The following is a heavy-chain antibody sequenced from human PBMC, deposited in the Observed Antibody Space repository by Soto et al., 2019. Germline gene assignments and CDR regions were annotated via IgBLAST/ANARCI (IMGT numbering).Heavy chain of an antibody. Sequence: QVHLVESGGGVVQPGRSLRLSCAASRFTFSNFAMHWVRQAPGKGLEWVAVISSDGSDKNYVDSVKGRFTISRDNSRNTLYLQMDSLKAVDTAVYYCAHLSGYLGNDFDFWGQGTMVIVSS. CDR3: AHLSGYLGNDFDF. V-gene: IGHV3-30*03. CDR1: RFTFSNFA. CDR2: ISSDGSDK. J-gene: IGHJ3*01. D-gene: IGHD5-12*01.